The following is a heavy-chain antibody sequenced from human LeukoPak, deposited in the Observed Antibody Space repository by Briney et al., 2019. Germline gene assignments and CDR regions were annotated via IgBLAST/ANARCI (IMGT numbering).Heavy chain of an antibody. Sequence: PGRSLRLSCAASRFTFSSYAMHWVRQAPGKGLEWVAVISYDGSNKYYADSVKGRFTISRDNSKNTLYLQMNSLRAEDTAVYYCARDDCSGGSCYLVRGMDVWGQGTTVTVSS. CDR3: ARDDCSGGSCYLVRGMDV. D-gene: IGHD2-15*01. V-gene: IGHV3-30-3*01. CDR2: ISYDGSNK. CDR1: RFTFSSYA. J-gene: IGHJ6*02.